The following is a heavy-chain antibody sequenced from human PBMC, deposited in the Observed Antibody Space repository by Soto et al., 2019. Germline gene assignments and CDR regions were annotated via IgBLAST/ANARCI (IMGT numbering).Heavy chain of an antibody. CDR3: ARLKLEIPYYYYYYYMDV. CDR2: IYYSGST. CDR1: GGSISSSSYY. Sequence: PSETLSLTCTVSGGSISSSSYYWGWIRQPPGEGLEWIGSIYYSGSTYYNPSLKSRVTISVDTSKNQFSLKLSSVTAADTAVYYCARLKLEIPYYYYYYYMDVWGKGTTVTAP. D-gene: IGHD6-13*01. V-gene: IGHV4-39*01. J-gene: IGHJ6*03.